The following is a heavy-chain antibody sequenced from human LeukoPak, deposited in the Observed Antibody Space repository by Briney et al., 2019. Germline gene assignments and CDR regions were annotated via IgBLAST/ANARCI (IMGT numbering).Heavy chain of an antibody. CDR1: GFTFSNSW. CDR2: IKPDGSAQ. CDR3: ANGGTYSSGP. J-gene: IGHJ5*02. V-gene: IGHV3-7*01. D-gene: IGHD3-22*01. Sequence: GGSLRLSRAASGFTFSNSWMSWVRQAPGKGLEWVATIKPDGSAQYYVDSVKGRFTISRDNAKNSLFLQINSLRAEDTAVYYCANGGTYSSGPWGQGTLVTVSS.